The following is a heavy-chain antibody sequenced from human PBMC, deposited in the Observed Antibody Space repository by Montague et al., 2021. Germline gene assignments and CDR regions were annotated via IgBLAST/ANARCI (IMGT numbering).Heavy chain of an antibody. Sequence: SETLSLTCTVTGGSISEYYWSWIRQSPEKGLEWIGYINDSGTTNYNPSLKSRVTISADTSKNQFSLNLRSVTAADTAVYFCARRLGGRAPFDFWGQGTLVTVSS. CDR2: INDSGTT. D-gene: IGHD3-16*01. CDR3: ARRLGGRAPFDF. CDR1: GGSISEYY. V-gene: IGHV4-59*08. J-gene: IGHJ4*02.